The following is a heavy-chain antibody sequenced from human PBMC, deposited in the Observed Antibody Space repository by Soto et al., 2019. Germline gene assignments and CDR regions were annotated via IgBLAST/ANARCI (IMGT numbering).Heavy chain of an antibody. D-gene: IGHD3-10*01. Sequence: EVQLVESGGGLVKPGGSLRLSCAASGFTFSSYSMNWVRQAPGKGLEWVSSISSSSSYIYYADSLKGRFTISRDNVKNSLYLQMNSLRAEDTAVYYCARSYDGRDGYPSAFDIWGQGTTVTVSS. CDR2: ISSSSSYI. CDR3: ARSYDGRDGYPSAFDI. CDR1: GFTFSSYS. V-gene: IGHV3-21*01. J-gene: IGHJ3*02.